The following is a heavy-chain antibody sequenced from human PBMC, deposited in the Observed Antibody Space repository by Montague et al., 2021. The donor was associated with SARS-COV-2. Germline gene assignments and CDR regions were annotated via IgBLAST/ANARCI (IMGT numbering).Heavy chain of an antibody. CDR3: AGVRGITIFGVVIISAFDN. CDR1: GGSISSYY. J-gene: IGHJ3*02. D-gene: IGHD3-3*01. V-gene: IGHV4-59*01. Sequence: SETLSLTCTVSGGSISSYYWSWIRQPPGKGLEWIGYIYYSGSTNYNPSLKSRVTISVDTSKNQFSLKLSPVTAADTAVYYCAGVRGITIFGVVIISAFDNWGQGTMVTVSS. CDR2: IYYSGST.